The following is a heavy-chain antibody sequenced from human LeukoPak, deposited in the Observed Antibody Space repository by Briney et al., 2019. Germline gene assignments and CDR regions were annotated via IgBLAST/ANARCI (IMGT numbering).Heavy chain of an antibody. CDR2: IIPIFGTA. D-gene: IGHD3-22*01. CDR3: ARGDYDSSGYYGDY. CDR1: GGTFGSYA. V-gene: IGHV1-69*13. J-gene: IGHJ4*02. Sequence: RASVTVSCTASGGTFGSYAISWVRQAPGQGLEWMGGIIPIFGTANYAQKFQGRVTITADESTSTAYMELSSLRSEDTAVYYCARGDYDSSGYYGDYWGQGTLVTVSS.